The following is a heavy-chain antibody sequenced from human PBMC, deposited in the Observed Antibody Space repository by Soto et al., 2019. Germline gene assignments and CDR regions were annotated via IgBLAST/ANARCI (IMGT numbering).Heavy chain of an antibody. V-gene: IGHV1-18*01. CDR1: VYTFTSYG. Sequence: ASVKVSFKASVYTFTSYGISWVRQAPGQGLEWMGWISAYNGNTNYAQKLQGRVTMTTDTSTSTAYMELRSLRSDDTAVYYCARGVVVVPAAMSKAKYYYYGMDVWGQGTTVTVSS. J-gene: IGHJ6*02. CDR2: ISAYNGNT. D-gene: IGHD2-2*01. CDR3: ARGVVVVPAAMSKAKYYYYGMDV.